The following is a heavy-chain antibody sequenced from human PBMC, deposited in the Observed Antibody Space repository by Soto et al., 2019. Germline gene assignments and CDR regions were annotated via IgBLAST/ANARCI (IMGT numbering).Heavy chain of an antibody. D-gene: IGHD2-2*01. CDR1: AFTFSDYS. J-gene: IGHJ3*01. Sequence: QVQLVESGGGLVKPGGSLRLSCAASAFTFSDYSMNWIRQAPGKGLEWVSFITSSSSTINYADSVRGRFTISRDNAKNSLYLQMNSLRANDTALYYCARHCTRCPDGFGLWGQGTMVTVSS. CDR3: ARHCTRCPDGFGL. CDR2: ITSSSSTI. V-gene: IGHV3-11*01.